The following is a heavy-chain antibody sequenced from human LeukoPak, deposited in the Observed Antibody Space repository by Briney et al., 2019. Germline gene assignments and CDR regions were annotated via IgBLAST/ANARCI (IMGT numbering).Heavy chain of an antibody. D-gene: IGHD1-26*01. V-gene: IGHV3-23*01. CDR2: ISGSGGST. Sequence: GGSLRLSCAASGFTFSSYAMSWVRQAPGKGLEWVSGISGSGGSTYYADSVKGRFTISRDNSKNTLYLQMNSLRAEDTAVYYCAQADSGSYPIDYWGQGTLVTVSS. CDR3: AQADSGSYPIDY. J-gene: IGHJ4*02. CDR1: GFTFSSYA.